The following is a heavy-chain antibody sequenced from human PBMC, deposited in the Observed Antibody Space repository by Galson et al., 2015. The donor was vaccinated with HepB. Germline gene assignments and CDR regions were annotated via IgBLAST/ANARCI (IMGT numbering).Heavy chain of an antibody. CDR1: GFTFSSYS. CDR2: ISRSGSTK. D-gene: IGHD2-8*01. CDR3: ARRPRCERTYYYYYGMDV. V-gene: IGHV3-48*04. Sequence: SLRLSCAASGFTFSSYSMNWVRQAPGKGLEWVSYISRSGSTKYYADSVKGRFTISRDNTKNSLYLQTNSLRAEDTAVYYCARRPRCERTYYYYYGMDVWGQGTTVTVSS. J-gene: IGHJ6*02.